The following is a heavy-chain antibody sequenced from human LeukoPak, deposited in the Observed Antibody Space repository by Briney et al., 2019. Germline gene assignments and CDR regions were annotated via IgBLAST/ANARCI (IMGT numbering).Heavy chain of an antibody. CDR3: ARGETIIVATIDAAFDI. D-gene: IGHD5-12*01. CDR2: INHSGST. CDR1: GGSFSGYY. V-gene: IGHV4-34*01. J-gene: IGHJ3*02. Sequence: PSETLSLTCAVYGGSFSGYYWSWIRQPPGKGLEWIGEINHSGSTNYNPSLKSRVTISVDTSKNQFSLKLSSVTAADTAVYYCARGETIIVATIDAAFDIWGQGTMATVSS.